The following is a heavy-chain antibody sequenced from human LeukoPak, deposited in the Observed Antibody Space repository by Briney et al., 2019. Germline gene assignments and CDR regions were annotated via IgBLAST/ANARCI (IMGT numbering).Heavy chain of an antibody. V-gene: IGHV6-1*01. CDR3: ARIGYSYGGP. CDR1: GDSVSSNSSA. Sequence: SQTLSLTCAISGDSVSSNSSAWNWIRQSPSRGLEWLGRTYYRSKWYNDYAVSVKGRITIDPDTSKNHFSLQLNSVTPEDTAIYYCARIGYSYGGPWGQGTLVTVSS. J-gene: IGHJ5*02. CDR2: TYYRSKWYN. D-gene: IGHD5-18*01.